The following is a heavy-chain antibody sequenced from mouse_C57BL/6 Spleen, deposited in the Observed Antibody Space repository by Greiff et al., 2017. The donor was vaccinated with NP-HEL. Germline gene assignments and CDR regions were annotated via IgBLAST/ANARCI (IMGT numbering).Heavy chain of an antibody. J-gene: IGHJ3*01. CDR2: INPSSGYT. CDR1: GYTFTSYT. Sequence: QVQLQQSGAELARPGASVKMPCKASGYTFTSYTMPWVKQRPGQGLEWIGYINPSSGYTKYNQKFKDKATLTADKSSSTAYMQLSSLTSEDSAVYYCAREGDSSGYVLAWFAYWGQGTLVTVSA. CDR3: AREGDSSGYVLAWFAY. D-gene: IGHD3-2*02. V-gene: IGHV1-4*01.